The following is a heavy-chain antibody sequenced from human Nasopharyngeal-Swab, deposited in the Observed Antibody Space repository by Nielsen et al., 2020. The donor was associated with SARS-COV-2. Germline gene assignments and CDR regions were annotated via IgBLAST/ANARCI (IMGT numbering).Heavy chain of an antibody. D-gene: IGHD3-16*02. J-gene: IGHJ5*02. CDR3: ARDLGVVTFGGVIVIPGKFDP. Sequence: ASVKVSCKAYGYTFTSYYMHWVRQAPGQGLEWMGIINPSGGSTSYAQKFQGRVTMTRDTSTSTVYMELSSLRSEDTAVYYCARDLGVVTFGGVIVIPGKFDPWGQRTLVTVSS. CDR1: GYTFTSYY. V-gene: IGHV1-46*01. CDR2: INPSGGST.